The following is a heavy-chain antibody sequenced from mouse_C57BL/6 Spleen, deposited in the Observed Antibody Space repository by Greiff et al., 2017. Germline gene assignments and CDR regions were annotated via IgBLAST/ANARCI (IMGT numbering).Heavy chain of an antibody. J-gene: IGHJ2*01. CDR2: IYPRSGNT. V-gene: IGHV1-81*01. D-gene: IGHD1-1*01. Sequence: QVQLQQSGAELARPGASVKLSCKASGYTFTSYGISWVKQRPGQGLEWIGEIYPRSGNTYYNEKFKGKATLTADKSSSTAYMELRSLTSEDSAVYFCARSVTTVVARDYWGQGTTLTVSS. CDR3: ARSVTTVVARDY. CDR1: GYTFTSYG.